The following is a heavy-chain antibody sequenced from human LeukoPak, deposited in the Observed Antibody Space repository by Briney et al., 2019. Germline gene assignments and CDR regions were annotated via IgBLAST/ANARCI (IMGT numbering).Heavy chain of an antibody. J-gene: IGHJ6*04. V-gene: IGHV4-4*02. CDR2: INHSGST. Sequence: PSGTLSLTCAVSGGSISSSNWWSWVRPPPGKGLEWIGEINHSGSTNYNPSLKSRVTISVDTSKNQFSLKLSSVTAADTAVYYCARSNSSRRYYYYYGMDVWGKGTTVTVSS. CDR3: ARSNSSRRYYYYYGMDV. D-gene: IGHD6-19*01. CDR1: GGSISSSNW.